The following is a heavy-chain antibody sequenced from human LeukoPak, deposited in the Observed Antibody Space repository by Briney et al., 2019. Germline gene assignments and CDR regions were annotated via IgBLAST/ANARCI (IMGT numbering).Heavy chain of an antibody. Sequence: ASVKVSCKASGYTFTSYGISWVRQAPGQGLEWMGWISAYNGNTNYAQKLQGRVTMTRDTSTSTAYMELSRLRSDDTAVYYCASPITMVRGEVYYWGQGTLVTVSS. CDR2: ISAYNGNT. CDR3: ASPITMVRGEVYY. V-gene: IGHV1-18*01. CDR1: GYTFTSYG. D-gene: IGHD3-10*01. J-gene: IGHJ4*02.